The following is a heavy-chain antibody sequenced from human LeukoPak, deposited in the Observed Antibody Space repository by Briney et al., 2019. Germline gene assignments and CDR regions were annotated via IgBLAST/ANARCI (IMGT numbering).Heavy chain of an antibody. CDR1: GYSFTSYW. CDR3: ARQVVGQQLYYFDY. CDR2: VYPGDSDT. D-gene: IGHD6-13*01. V-gene: IGHV5-51*01. Sequence: GESLQISCQGSGYSFTSYWIGWVRQLPGKGLEWMGIVYPGDSDTRYSPSFQGQVTISADKSISTAYLQWSSLKASDTAMYYCARQVVGQQLYYFDYWGQGTLVTVSS. J-gene: IGHJ4*02.